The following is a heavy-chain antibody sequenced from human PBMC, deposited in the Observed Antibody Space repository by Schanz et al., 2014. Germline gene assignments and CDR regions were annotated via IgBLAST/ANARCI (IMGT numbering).Heavy chain of an antibody. CDR3: ARAPVTVGPYHYYMDV. V-gene: IGHV1-18*01. J-gene: IGHJ6*03. D-gene: IGHD4-17*01. CDR1: GYTFTSYG. CDR2: ISAYNGHT. Sequence: QVQLVQSGAEVKRPGASVRVSCKASGYTFTSYGITWVRQAPGQGLEWMGWISAYNGHTTYAQKSQGRVTMTTDTSTSTAYMELRNVRYDDTAVYYCARAPVTVGPYHYYMDVWGKGTTVTVSS.